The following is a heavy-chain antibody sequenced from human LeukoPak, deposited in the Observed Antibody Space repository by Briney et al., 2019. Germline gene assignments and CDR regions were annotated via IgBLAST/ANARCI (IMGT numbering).Heavy chain of an antibody. CDR2: ISGSGGST. Sequence: PGGSLRLSCAASGFTFSSYAMSWVRQAPGKGLEWVSAISGSGGSTYYTHSVKGRFTLSRDNSKNTLYLQMNSLRAEDTAVYYCAKDRGRVPPLYYYYGMDVWGQGTTVTVSS. CDR1: GFTFSSYA. D-gene: IGHD3-10*01. V-gene: IGHV3-23*01. CDR3: AKDRGRVPPLYYYYGMDV. J-gene: IGHJ6*02.